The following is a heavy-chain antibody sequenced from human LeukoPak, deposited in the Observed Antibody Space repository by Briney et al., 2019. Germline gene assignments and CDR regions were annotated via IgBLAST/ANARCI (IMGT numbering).Heavy chain of an antibody. CDR3: ARDSLLWFGELLQDYYYYMDV. CDR2: INSDGSST. J-gene: IGHJ6*03. Sequence: PGGSLRLSCAASGFTFSSYWMHWVRQAPGKGLVWVSRINSDGSSTSYADSVKGRFTISRDNAKHTLYLQMNRLRAEDTAVYCCARDSLLWFGELLQDYYYYMDVWGKGTTVTVSS. D-gene: IGHD3-10*01. V-gene: IGHV3-74*01. CDR1: GFTFSSYW.